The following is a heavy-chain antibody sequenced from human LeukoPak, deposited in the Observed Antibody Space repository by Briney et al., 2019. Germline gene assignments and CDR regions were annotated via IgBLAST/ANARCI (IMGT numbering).Heavy chain of an antibody. V-gene: IGHV3-30-3*01. CDR2: ISYDGSNK. D-gene: IGHD6-19*01. Sequence: GGSLRLSCATSGFTFSSYAMHWVRQAPGKGLEWVAVISYDGSNKYYADSVKGRFTISRDNSKNTLYLQMNSLRAEDTAVYYCARKHSSSGWGFFDYWGQGTLVTVSS. CDR1: GFTFSSYA. J-gene: IGHJ4*02. CDR3: ARKHSSSGWGFFDY.